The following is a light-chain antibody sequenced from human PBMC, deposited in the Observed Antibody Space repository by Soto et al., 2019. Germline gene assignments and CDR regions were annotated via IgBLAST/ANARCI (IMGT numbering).Light chain of an antibody. V-gene: IGKV1-5*01. J-gene: IGKJ1*01. CDR1: QSISSW. Sequence: DIQMTQSPSTLSASVGDSVTITCRASQSISSWLAWYQQKPGKAPKLLIYDAPSLESGVPSRFSGSGSGTEFTLTISSLQPDDFATYYCQQYNSYSGTFGQGSKVDIK. CDR2: DAP. CDR3: QQYNSYSGT.